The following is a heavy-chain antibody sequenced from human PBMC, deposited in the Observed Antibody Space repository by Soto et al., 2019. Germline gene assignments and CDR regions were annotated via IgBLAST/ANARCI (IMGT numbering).Heavy chain of an antibody. CDR3: AKDSMHYYDSSGYPARYFQH. J-gene: IGHJ1*01. Sequence: GGYLRLSXAASGFTFRTYAMSWVRQAPGKGLEWVAAISGGGGATYYADSVKGRFTIARDNTKNTLHLQMNSVRADDTALYYCAKDSMHYYDSSGYPARYFQHWGQGTLVTVSS. D-gene: IGHD3-22*01. CDR1: GFTFRTYA. CDR2: ISGGGGAT. V-gene: IGHV3-23*01.